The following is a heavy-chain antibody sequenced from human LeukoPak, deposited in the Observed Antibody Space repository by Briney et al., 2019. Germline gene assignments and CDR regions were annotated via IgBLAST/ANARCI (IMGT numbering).Heavy chain of an antibody. CDR2: INHSGST. D-gene: IGHD6-19*01. J-gene: IGHJ4*02. CDR3: AEYSSGWYYFDY. Sequence: SETLSLTCAVYGGFFSGYYGSWIRQPPGKGLEWNGEINHSGSTNYNPSLKGRVTISVDKSKNQFTLKLSSVTAADTAVYYCAEYSSGWYYFDYWGQGTLVTVSS. CDR1: GGFFSGYY. V-gene: IGHV4-34*01.